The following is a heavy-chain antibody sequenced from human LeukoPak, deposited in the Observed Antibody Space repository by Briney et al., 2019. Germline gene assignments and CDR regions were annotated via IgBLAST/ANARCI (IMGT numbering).Heavy chain of an antibody. J-gene: IGHJ1*01. CDR2: IIPILGIA. Sequence: SVKVSCKASGGTFSSYAISWVRQAPGQGLEWMGRIIPILGIANYAQKFQGRVTITADKSTSTAYMELSSLRSEDTAVYYCARSGSGSYPEYFQHWGQGTLVTVSS. D-gene: IGHD1-26*01. V-gene: IGHV1-69*04. CDR3: ARSGSGSYPEYFQH. CDR1: GGTFSSYA.